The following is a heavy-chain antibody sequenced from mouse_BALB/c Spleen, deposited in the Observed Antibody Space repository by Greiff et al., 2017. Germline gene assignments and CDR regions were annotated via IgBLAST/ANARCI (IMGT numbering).Heavy chain of an antibody. Sequence: EVKLVESGGGLVQPGGSRKLSCAASGFTFSSFGMHWVRQAPEKGLEWVAYISSGSSTIYYADTVKGRFTISRDNPKNTLFLQMTNLRSEDTAMYYCARDDGAYWGQGTLVTVSA. CDR2: ISSGSSTI. D-gene: IGHD2-12*01. J-gene: IGHJ3*01. CDR3: ARDDGAY. V-gene: IGHV5-17*02. CDR1: GFTFSSFG.